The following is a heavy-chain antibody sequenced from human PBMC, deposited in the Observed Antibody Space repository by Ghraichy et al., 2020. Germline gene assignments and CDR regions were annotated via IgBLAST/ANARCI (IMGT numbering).Heavy chain of an antibody. CDR1: GFTFSSYG. CDR3: AKDQALAYGDFAGDGIDI. CDR2: ISFDGSYQ. V-gene: IGHV3-30*18. Sequence: GETLNISCAASGFTFSSYGMHWVRQAPGKGLEWVAVISFDGSYQNYADSVKGRFTISRDNSKNTLYLQMNSLRAEDTAVFYCAKDQALAYGDFAGDGIDIWGQGTMVTVSS. J-gene: IGHJ3*02. D-gene: IGHD4-17*01.